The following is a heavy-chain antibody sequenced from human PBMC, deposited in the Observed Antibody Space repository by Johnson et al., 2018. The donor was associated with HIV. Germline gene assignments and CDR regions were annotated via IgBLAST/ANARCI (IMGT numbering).Heavy chain of an antibody. CDR2: ISWKSGNT. D-gene: IGHD1-26*01. V-gene: IGHV3-9*01. J-gene: IGHJ3*01. CDR1: GFTFDEYV. CDR3: AKDNVVGALTIWGNRAFDS. Sequence: VQLLESGGGWVQPGRSLRVSCAASGFTFDEYVIHWVRQAPGKGLEWVSGISWKSGNTGYADSVKGRFTISRDNAKNFVHLQMNSLRADDTALYYCAKDNVVGALTIWGNRAFDSWGQGTMVTVSS.